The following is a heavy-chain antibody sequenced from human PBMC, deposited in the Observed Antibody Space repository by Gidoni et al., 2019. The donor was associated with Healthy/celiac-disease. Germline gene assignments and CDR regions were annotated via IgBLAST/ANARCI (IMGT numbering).Heavy chain of an antibody. Sequence: QVQLQESGPGLVKPSQTLSLTCPVSGGSISSGSYYWSWIRQPAGKGLEWIGRIYTSGSTNYNPSLKSRVTISVDTSKNQFSLKLSSVTAADTAVYYCARVRSGWYGPDYWGQGTLVTVSS. CDR1: GGSISSGSYY. V-gene: IGHV4-61*02. CDR3: ARVRSGWYGPDY. CDR2: IYTSGST. D-gene: IGHD6-19*01. J-gene: IGHJ4*02.